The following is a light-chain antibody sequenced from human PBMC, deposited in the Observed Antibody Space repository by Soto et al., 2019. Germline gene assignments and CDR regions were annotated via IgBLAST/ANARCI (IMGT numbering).Light chain of an antibody. J-gene: IGLJ3*02. CDR1: NSDVGGYNY. Sequence: QSALTQPPSASGSPGQSVTISCTGTNSDVGGYNYVSWYQQYPGKAPKLLIYEVTKRPSGVPDRFSGSKSGNTAYLTFSGLQAEDEADYYCNSFAGGAKWVFGGGTKLTVL. CDR2: EVT. V-gene: IGLV2-8*01. CDR3: NSFAGGAKWV.